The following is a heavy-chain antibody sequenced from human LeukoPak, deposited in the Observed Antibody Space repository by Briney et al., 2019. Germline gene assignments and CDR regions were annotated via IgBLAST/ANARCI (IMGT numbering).Heavy chain of an antibody. CDR2: ISYDGSNK. V-gene: IGHV3-30*03. Sequence: GGSLRLSCAASGFTFSSYGMHWVRQAPGKGLEWVAVISYDGSNKYYADSVKGRFTISRDNSKNTLYLQMNSLRAEDTAVYYCARGGRQLVYYYYGMDVWGQGTTVTVSS. J-gene: IGHJ6*02. D-gene: IGHD6-13*01. CDR3: ARGGRQLVYYYYGMDV. CDR1: GFTFSSYG.